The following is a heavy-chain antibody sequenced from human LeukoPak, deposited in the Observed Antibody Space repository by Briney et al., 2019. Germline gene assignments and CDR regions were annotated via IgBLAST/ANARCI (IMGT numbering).Heavy chain of an antibody. CDR1: RFTFNTYG. D-gene: IGHD2-2*01. V-gene: IGHV3-30*18. CDR3: AKAAYCTSTSCHFSGYAQRPLDS. CDR2: ISSDGSSK. J-gene: IGHJ4*02. Sequence: GRSLRLSCVASRFTFNTYGIHWVRQAPGKGLEWVAGISSDGSSKDYADSVKGRFTISRDNSKNTLYLQMNSLRAEDTAVYYCAKAAYCTSTSCHFSGYAQRPLDSWGQGTLVTVSS.